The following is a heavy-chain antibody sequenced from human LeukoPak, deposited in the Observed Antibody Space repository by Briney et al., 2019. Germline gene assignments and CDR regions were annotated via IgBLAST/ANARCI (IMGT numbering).Heavy chain of an antibody. CDR1: GFTFSSNA. CDR3: AKIATGYYFES. D-gene: IGHD3-9*01. Sequence: GGSLRLSCAASGFTFSSNAMSWVRHAPGKGLERVSVITGGGDRTFYSDSVKGRFTISRDNSKNTLYLQMNSLRAEDTAVYYCAKIATGYYFESWGQGTLVTVSS. CDR2: ITGGGDRT. J-gene: IGHJ4*02. V-gene: IGHV3-23*01.